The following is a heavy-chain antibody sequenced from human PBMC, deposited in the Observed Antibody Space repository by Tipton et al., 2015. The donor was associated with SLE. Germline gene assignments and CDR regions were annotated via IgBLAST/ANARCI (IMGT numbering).Heavy chain of an antibody. V-gene: IGHV4-34*01. Sequence: TLALTCAVYGGSFSGCYWSWIRQPPGKGLEWIGEINHSGSTNYNPSLKSRVTISVDTSKNQFSLKLSSVTAADTAVYYCARGERYYYDSSGHFGVFDYWGQGTLVTVSS. D-gene: IGHD3-22*01. CDR3: ARGERYYYDSSGHFGVFDY. J-gene: IGHJ4*02. CDR1: GGSFSGCY. CDR2: INHSGST.